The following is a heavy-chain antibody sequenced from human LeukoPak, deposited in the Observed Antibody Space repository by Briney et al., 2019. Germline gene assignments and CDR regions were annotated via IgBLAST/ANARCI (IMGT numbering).Heavy chain of an antibody. Sequence: GGSLRLSCAASGFSFSNAWMSWVRQAPGKGLERVGRIKSKTDGGTTDYAAPVKGRFTISRDDSKDTLYLQVNSLKTKDTAVYYCTADVGQSFDYWGQGTLVTVSS. J-gene: IGHJ4*02. CDR1: GFSFSNAW. V-gene: IGHV3-15*01. CDR2: IKSKTDGGTT. CDR3: TADVGQSFDY.